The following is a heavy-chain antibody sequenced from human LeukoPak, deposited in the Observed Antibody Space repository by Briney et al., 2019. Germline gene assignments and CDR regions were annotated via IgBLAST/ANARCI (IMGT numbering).Heavy chain of an antibody. CDR1: GGTFGSYA. D-gene: IGHD5-18*01. Sequence: SVKVSCKASGGTFGSYAISWVRQAPGQGLEWMGRIIPILGIANYAQKFQGRVTITADKSTSTAYMELSSLRSEDTAVYYCATRGYSYGKGNWYFDLWGRGTLVTVSS. CDR3: ATRGYSYGKGNWYFDL. J-gene: IGHJ2*01. CDR2: IIPILGIA. V-gene: IGHV1-69*04.